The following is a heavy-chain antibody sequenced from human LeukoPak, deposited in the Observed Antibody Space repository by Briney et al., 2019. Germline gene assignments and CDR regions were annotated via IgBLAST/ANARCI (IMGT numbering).Heavy chain of an antibody. V-gene: IGHV1-2*02. CDR1: GYTFTGYY. D-gene: IGHD4-17*01. CDR3: ARERSPKMTTVTTYGY. CDR2: INPNSGGT. Sequence: GASVKVSCKASGYTFTGYYMHWARQAPGQGLEWMGWINPNSGGTNYAQKFQGRVTMTRDTSISTAYMELSRLRSDDTAVYYCARERSPKMTTVTTYGYWGQGTLVTVSS. J-gene: IGHJ4*02.